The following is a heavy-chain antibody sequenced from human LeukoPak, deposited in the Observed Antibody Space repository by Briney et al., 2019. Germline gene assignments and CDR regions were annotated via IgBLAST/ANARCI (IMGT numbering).Heavy chain of an antibody. Sequence: ASVKVSCKASNYTFASYGLSWVRQAPGQGLHWVGWISPYDGNADYAQRFQARVTMTIDRATRTVYMDLKRLRLDDTAAYYCVRVWPPNAVDRGMTYSYFNALDVWGQGTTVIVSS. CDR3: VRVWPPNAVDRGMTYSYFNALDV. CDR2: ISPYDGNA. J-gene: IGHJ6*02. CDR1: NYTFASYG. D-gene: IGHD1-1*01. V-gene: IGHV1-18*01.